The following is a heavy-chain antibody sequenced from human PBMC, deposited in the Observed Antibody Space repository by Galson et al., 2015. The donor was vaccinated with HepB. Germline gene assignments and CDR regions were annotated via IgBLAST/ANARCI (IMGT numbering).Heavy chain of an antibody. V-gene: IGHV3-21*01. J-gene: IGHJ6*02. Sequence: LRLSCAASGFTFSSYSMNWVRQAPGKGLEWVSSISSSSSYIYYADSVKGRFTISRDNAKNSLYLQMNSLRAEDTAVYYCARTPIDGLGYGSSTRCYGMDVWGQGTTVTVSS. D-gene: IGHD2-2*01. CDR1: GFTFSSYS. CDR2: ISSSSSYI. CDR3: ARTPIDGLGYGSSTRCYGMDV.